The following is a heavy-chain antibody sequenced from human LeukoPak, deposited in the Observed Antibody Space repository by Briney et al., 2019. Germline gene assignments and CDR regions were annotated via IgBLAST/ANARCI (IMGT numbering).Heavy chain of an antibody. CDR1: GFTFSSYS. CDR3: AREGGHCSGGSCYSAEGYNWFDP. V-gene: IGHV3-21*01. CDR2: ISSSSSYI. J-gene: IGHJ5*02. D-gene: IGHD2-15*01. Sequence: GGSLRLSCAASGFTFSSYSMNWVRQAPGKGLEWVSSISSSSSYIYYADSVKGRFTISRDNAKNSLYLQMNSLRAEDTAVYYCAREGGHCSGGSCYSAEGYNWFDPWGQGTLVTVSS.